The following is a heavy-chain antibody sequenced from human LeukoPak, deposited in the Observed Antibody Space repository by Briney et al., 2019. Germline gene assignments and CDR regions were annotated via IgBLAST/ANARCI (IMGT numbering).Heavy chain of an antibody. Sequence: ASVKVSCKTSGYTFTGYYMHWVRQAPGQGLEWMGWINPNSGGTNYAQKFQGRVTMTRDTSISTAYMELSSLRSEDTAVYYCARVKFPYYDSSGYYLRPLDYWGQGTLVTVSS. CDR2: INPNSGGT. D-gene: IGHD3-22*01. V-gene: IGHV1-2*02. CDR3: ARVKFPYYDSSGYYLRPLDY. CDR1: GYTFTGYY. J-gene: IGHJ4*02.